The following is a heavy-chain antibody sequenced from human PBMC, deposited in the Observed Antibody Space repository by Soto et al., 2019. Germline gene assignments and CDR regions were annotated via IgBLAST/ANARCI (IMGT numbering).Heavy chain of an antibody. V-gene: IGHV4-59*01. CDR2: IYYSGST. CDR1: GGSISSFY. CDR3: ARETYKDYYYYVVDV. D-gene: IGHD1-1*01. Sequence: PSETLSLTCTVSGGSISSFYWSWIRQPPGKGLEWIGYIYYSGSTNYSPSLKSRATISVDTSKNQFSLNLTSVTTADTAVYYCARETYKDYYYYVVDVWGQGTPVTVSS. J-gene: IGHJ6*02.